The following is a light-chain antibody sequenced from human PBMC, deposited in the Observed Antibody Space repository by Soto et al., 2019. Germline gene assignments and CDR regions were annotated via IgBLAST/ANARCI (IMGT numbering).Light chain of an antibody. V-gene: IGKV3-11*01. J-gene: IGKJ2*01. CDR1: HSVGSY. CDR3: QHRYNWPYT. Sequence: EIVLTQSPATLSLSPGERATLSCRASHSVGSYLTWYQLKPGQAPRVLIYDASNRATGIPARFSGSGSGTYFMLIVNSLEPEDSAVYYCQHRYNWPYTFGQRTNLEIK. CDR2: DAS.